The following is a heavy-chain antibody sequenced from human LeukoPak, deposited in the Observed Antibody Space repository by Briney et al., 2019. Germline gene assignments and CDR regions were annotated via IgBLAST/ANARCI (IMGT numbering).Heavy chain of an antibody. V-gene: IGHV4-38-2*01. J-gene: IGHJ4*02. CDR3: ARIRMITLGEVIVRTYYFDY. CDR1: NYSISSGYY. Sequence: SETLSLTCAVSNYSISSGYYWGWIRQPPGKGLEWIGSIYHRGNTYYNPSLKSRVTISVDTSKNQFSLKLSSVTAADTAVYYCARIRMITLGEVIVRTYYFDYWGQGTLVIVSS. D-gene: IGHD3-16*02. CDR2: IYHRGNT.